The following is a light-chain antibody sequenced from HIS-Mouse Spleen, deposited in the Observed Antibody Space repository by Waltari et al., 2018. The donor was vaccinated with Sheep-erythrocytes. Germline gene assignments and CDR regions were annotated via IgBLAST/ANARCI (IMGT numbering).Light chain of an antibody. CDR3: CSYAGSYNHV. J-gene: IGLJ1*01. CDR1: SSDFGGYYY. Sequence: QSALTQPRSVSGSPGQSVTIPCTGTSSDFGGYYYVSWYQQHPGKAPKLMIYDVSKRPSGVPDRFSGSKSGNTASLTISGLQAEDEADYYCCSYAGSYNHVFATGTKVTVL. V-gene: IGLV2-11*01. CDR2: DVS.